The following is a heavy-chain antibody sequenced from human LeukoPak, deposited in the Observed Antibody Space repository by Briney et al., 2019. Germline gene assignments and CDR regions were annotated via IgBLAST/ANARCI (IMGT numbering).Heavy chain of an antibody. D-gene: IGHD5-24*01. CDR3: ARERRRDGYNYKDY. V-gene: IGHV3-30*04. CDR1: GFTFSAYG. CDR2: VSYDGSYQ. J-gene: IGHJ4*02. Sequence: GGSLRLSCAVSGFTFSAYGMHWVRQAPGKGLEWVAVVSYDGSYQAYADSVKGRFTVSRDSSKNTLYLQLNSLRPEDTGLYYCARERRRDGYNYKDYWGQGTQVSVSS.